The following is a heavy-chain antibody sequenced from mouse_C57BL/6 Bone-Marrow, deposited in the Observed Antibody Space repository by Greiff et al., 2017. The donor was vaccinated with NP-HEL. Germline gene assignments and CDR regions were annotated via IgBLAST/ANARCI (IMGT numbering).Heavy chain of an antibody. CDR2: IDPENGDT. V-gene: IGHV14-4*01. CDR1: GFNIKDDY. D-gene: IGHD2-4*01. Sequence: EVQLQQSGAELVRPGASVKLSCTASGFNIKDDYMHWVKQRPEQGLEWIGWIDPENGDTEYASKFQGTATITADTSSNTAYLQLSSLTSEDTAVYYCTTFDYDGGWFAYWGQGTLVTVSA. CDR3: TTFDYDGGWFAY. J-gene: IGHJ3*01.